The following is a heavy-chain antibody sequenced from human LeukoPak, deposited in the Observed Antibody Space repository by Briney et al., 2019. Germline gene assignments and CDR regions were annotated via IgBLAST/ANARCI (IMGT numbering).Heavy chain of an antibody. CDR1: GFTFSSYW. D-gene: IGHD5-18*01. CDR2: INSDGSST. V-gene: IGHV3-74*01. Sequence: GGSLRLSCAASGFTFSSYWMHWVRQAPGKGLVWVSRINSDGSSTSYADSVKGRFTISRDNAKNTLYLQMNSLRAEDTAVYYCATGVYSYGRNRGDLLDYWGQGTLVTVSS. CDR3: ATGVYSYGRNRGDLLDY. J-gene: IGHJ4*02.